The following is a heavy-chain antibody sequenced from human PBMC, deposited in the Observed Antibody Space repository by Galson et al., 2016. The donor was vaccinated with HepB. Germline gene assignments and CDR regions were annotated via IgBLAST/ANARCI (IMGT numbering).Heavy chain of an antibody. CDR3: ARDFKLLRSFDY. Sequence: SLRLSCAASGFTFSSYGMHWVRQAPGKGLEWVAVIWYDGINKDYADAVKGRFTISRDNSKNTLYLQMNSLRAEDTAVYYCARDFKLLRSFDYWGQGTLVTVSS. D-gene: IGHD6-6*01. J-gene: IGHJ4*02. CDR1: GFTFSSYG. CDR2: IWYDGINK. V-gene: IGHV3-33*01.